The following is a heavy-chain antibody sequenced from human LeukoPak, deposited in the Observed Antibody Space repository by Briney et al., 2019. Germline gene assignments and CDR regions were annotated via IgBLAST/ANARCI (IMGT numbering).Heavy chain of an antibody. CDR3: ARDSYYSSSSLGFDY. Sequence: SVKVSCKASGGTFSSYAVSWVRQAPGQGLEWMGGIIPIFGTANYAQKFQGRVTITADESTSTAYMELSSLRSEDTAVYYCARDSYYSSSSLGFDYWGQGTLVTVSS. CDR1: GGTFSSYA. CDR2: IIPIFGTA. D-gene: IGHD6-6*01. V-gene: IGHV1-69*13. J-gene: IGHJ4*02.